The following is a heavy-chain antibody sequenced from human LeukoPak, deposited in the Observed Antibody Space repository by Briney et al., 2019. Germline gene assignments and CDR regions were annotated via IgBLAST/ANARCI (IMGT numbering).Heavy chain of an antibody. J-gene: IGHJ2*01. CDR1: GDSISTYY. CDR3: VRAGSGAQRDEWYFDL. V-gene: IGHV4-4*07. CDR2: VYSSGST. Sequence: SETLSLTCTVSGDSISTYYWHWIRQPAGKGLEWIGRVYSSGSTNYSPSLKSRVTMSLDTSKNQFSLKVRSVTAADTAFYYCVRAGSGAQRDEWYFDLWGRGTLVTVSS. D-gene: IGHD3-10*01.